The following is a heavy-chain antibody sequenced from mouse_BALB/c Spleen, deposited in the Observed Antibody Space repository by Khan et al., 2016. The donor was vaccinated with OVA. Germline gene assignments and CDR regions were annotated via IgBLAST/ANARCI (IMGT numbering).Heavy chain of an antibody. D-gene: IGHD1-1*01. V-gene: IGHV3-2*02. CDR3: ARVYGGDFDY. CDR2: ISYSGNT. CDR1: GYSITSDYA. Sequence: EVQLQESGPGLVKPSQSLSLTCTVTGYSITSDYAWNWIRQFPGNKLEWMGYISYSGNTKYNPSLKSRISITRDPSKNQFFLQLNSVTIEDTATYYCARVYGGDFDYWGQGTTLTVSS. J-gene: IGHJ2*01.